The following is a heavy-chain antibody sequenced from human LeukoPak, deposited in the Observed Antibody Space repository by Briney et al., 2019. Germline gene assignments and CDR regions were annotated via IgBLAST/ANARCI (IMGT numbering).Heavy chain of an antibody. J-gene: IGHJ5*02. CDR2: ISGSGGST. Sequence: GGSLRLSCAASGFTFSSYAMSWVRQAPGKGLEWVSAISGSGGSTYYADSVKGRSTISRDNSKNTLYLQMNSLRAEDTAVYYCAKDNGSSGASGWFDPWGQGTLVTVSS. CDR1: GFTFSSYA. CDR3: AKDNGSSGASGWFDP. V-gene: IGHV3-23*01. D-gene: IGHD6-13*01.